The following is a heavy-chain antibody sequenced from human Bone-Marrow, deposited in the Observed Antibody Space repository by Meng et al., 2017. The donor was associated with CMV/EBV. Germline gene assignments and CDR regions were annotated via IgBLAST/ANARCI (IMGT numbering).Heavy chain of an antibody. CDR1: GFTFSNSD. Sequence: GEYLKISCAASGFTFSNSDMNWVHQAPGKRLEWVSVIYSGGSTYYADSVKGRFTISRDNSKNTLYLQMNSLRAEDTAVYYCAKELVRRDGYNAMWGQGTLVTVSS. CDR3: AKELVRRDGYNAM. J-gene: IGHJ4*02. CDR2: IYSGGST. V-gene: IGHV3-53*01. D-gene: IGHD5-24*01.